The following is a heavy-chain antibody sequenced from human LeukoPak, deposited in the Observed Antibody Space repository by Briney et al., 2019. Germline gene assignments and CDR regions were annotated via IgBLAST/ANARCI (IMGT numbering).Heavy chain of an antibody. CDR3: AKDLRYGKNVDY. CDR1: GFTFSSYG. J-gene: IGHJ4*02. CDR2: ISYDGSNK. D-gene: IGHD5-18*01. Sequence: GGSLRLSCAASGFTFSSYGTHWVRQAPGKGLEWVAVISYDGSNKYYADSVKGRFTISRDNSKNTLYLQMDSLRAEDTAVYYCAKDLRYGKNVDYWGQGTLVTVSS. V-gene: IGHV3-30*18.